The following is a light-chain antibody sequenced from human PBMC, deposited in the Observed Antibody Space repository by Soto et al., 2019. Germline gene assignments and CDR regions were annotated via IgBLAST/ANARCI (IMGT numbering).Light chain of an antibody. CDR2: EGS. CDR3: DSYSSISTLV. V-gene: IGLV2-23*01. CDR1: FNDVGRYDL. Sequence: QSALTQPASVSGSPGQSITISCTGTFNDVGRYDLVSWYQQYPGKARKLMIYEGSQRPSGVSNRFSGSKAGNTASLTISGLQAEDEAHYYCDSYSSISTLVFGGGTKVTVL. J-gene: IGLJ3*02.